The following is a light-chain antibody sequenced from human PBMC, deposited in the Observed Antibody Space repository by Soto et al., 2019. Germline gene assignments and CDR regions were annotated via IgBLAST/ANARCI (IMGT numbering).Light chain of an antibody. V-gene: IGKV1-33*01. CDR3: QQYDNLPLT. Sequence: DIQMTQSPSSLSASVGDRVTITCQASQDISNYLNWYQQKPGKAPKLLIYDASNLETGVPSRFSGSGSGTDFTFTISSLQPEDIATYSCQQYDNLPLTFGRGTKV. CDR2: DAS. CDR1: QDISNY. J-gene: IGKJ4*01.